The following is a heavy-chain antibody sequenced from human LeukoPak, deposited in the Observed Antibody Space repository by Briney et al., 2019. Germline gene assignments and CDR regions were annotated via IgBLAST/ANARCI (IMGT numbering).Heavy chain of an antibody. CDR3: ARTYYDILTGYYNGFYFDY. Sequence: GGSLRLSCAASGFTFDDYGMSWVRQAPGKGLEWVSGINWNGGSTGYADSVKGRFTISRDNAKNSLYLQMNSLRAEDTALYYCARTYYDILTGYYNGFYFDYWGQGTLVTVSS. D-gene: IGHD3-9*01. V-gene: IGHV3-20*04. CDR1: GFTFDDYG. J-gene: IGHJ4*02. CDR2: INWNGGST.